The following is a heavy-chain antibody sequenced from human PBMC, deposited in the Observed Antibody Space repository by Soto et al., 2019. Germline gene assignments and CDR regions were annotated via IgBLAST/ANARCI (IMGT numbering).Heavy chain of an antibody. CDR2: IYYSGST. V-gene: IGHV4-31*03. J-gene: IGHJ3*02. CDR3: ARDRYSSPFDI. CDR1: GGSISSGGYY. D-gene: IGHD2-21*01. Sequence: TQSLTCTVSGGSISSGGYYWSWIRQHPGKGLEWIGYIYYSGSTYYNPSLKSRVTISVDTSKNQFSLKLSSVTAADTAVYYCARDRYSSPFDIWGQGTMVTVSS.